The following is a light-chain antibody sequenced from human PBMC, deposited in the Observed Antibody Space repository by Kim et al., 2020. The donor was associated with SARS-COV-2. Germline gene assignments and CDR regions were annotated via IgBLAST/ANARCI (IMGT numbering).Light chain of an antibody. Sequence: SYELTQPPSVSVGPGETATLSCGGNNIGFKSVQWYQQRPGQAPVLVMSFASDRPSGIPERFSGSKSGNTATLTIFRVEAGDEAHYYCQVWDGDTDHVVFGGGTQLTVL. J-gene: IGLJ3*02. CDR2: FAS. V-gene: IGLV3-21*01. CDR1: NIGFKS. CDR3: QVWDGDTDHVV.